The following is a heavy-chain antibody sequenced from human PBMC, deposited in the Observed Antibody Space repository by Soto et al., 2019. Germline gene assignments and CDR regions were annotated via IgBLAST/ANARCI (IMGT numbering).Heavy chain of an antibody. CDR1: GFTFGDYA. V-gene: IGHV3-49*05. D-gene: IGHD3-22*01. CDR3: TSDYYDRSGYHQAFDY. Sequence: EVQLVESGGGLVKPGRYLRRYCTASGFTFGDYAMSWFRQAPGKGLEWVGFIRSKAYGGTTEYAASVKVRFTISRDDSKSIAYLQMNSLKTDDTAVYYCTSDYYDRSGYHQAFDYWGQGTLVTVSS. CDR2: IRSKAYGGTT. J-gene: IGHJ4*02.